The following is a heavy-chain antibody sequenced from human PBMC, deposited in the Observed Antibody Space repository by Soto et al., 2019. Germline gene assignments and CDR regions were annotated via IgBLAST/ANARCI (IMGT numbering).Heavy chain of an antibody. CDR2: INHSGST. CDR3: ARFGAKQREGSSWYRY. D-gene: IGHD6-13*01. V-gene: IGHV4-34*01. J-gene: IGHJ4*02. CDR1: GGSFSGYY. Sequence: SETLSLTCAVYGGSFSGYYWSWIRQPPGKGLEWIGEINHSGSTNYNPSLKSRVTISVDTSKNQFSLKLSSVTAADTAVYYCARFGAKQREGSSWYRYWGQGTLVTVSS.